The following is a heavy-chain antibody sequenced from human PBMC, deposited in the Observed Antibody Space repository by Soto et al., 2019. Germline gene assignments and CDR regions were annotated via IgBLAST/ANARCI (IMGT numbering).Heavy chain of an antibody. D-gene: IGHD6-13*01. Sequence: ASVKVSCKASGYTFTSYDINWVRQATGQGLEWMGWMNPNSGNTGYAQKFQGRVTMTRNTSISTAYMELSSLRSEDTAVYYCARFSYSSSWYYYYYYMDVWRKGTTVTVAS. CDR1: GYTFTSYD. CDR2: MNPNSGNT. CDR3: ARFSYSSSWYYYYYYMDV. J-gene: IGHJ6*03. V-gene: IGHV1-8*01.